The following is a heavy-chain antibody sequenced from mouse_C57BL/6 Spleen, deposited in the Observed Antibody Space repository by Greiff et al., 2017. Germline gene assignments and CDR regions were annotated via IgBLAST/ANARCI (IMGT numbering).Heavy chain of an antibody. CDR2: IHPNSGST. Sequence: QVQLQQPGAELVKPGASVKLSCKASGYTFTSYWMHWVKQRPGQGLEWIGMIHPNSGSTNYNEKFKSKATLTVDKSSSTAYMQLSRLTSEDSAVYYCARKSYSYFDYWGQGTTLTVSS. V-gene: IGHV1-64*01. CDR1: GYTFTSYW. J-gene: IGHJ2*01. D-gene: IGHD1-1*01. CDR3: ARKSYSYFDY.